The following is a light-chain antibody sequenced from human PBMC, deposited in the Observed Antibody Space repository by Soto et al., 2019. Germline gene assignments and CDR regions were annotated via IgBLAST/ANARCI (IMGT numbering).Light chain of an antibody. V-gene: IGKV4-1*01. J-gene: IGKJ3*01. CDR2: WAS. Sequence: DIVMTQSPDSLAVSLGERATINCKSSQSVLYSSINKNYLAWYQQKPGQPPRLLIYWASGRESGVPDRFSGSGSGTDFTLTISSLQAEDVAVYYCKKYFSAPFTFGPGTKVDIK. CDR3: KKYFSAPFT. CDR1: QSVLYSSINKNY.